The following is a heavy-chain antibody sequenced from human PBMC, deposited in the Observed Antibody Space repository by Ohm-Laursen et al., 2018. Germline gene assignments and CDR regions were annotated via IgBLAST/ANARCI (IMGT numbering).Heavy chain of an antibody. J-gene: IGHJ4*01. CDR1: GFTFNIYW. D-gene: IGHD6-13*01. V-gene: IGHV3-7*01. Sequence: GSLRLSCAASGFTFNIYWMSWVRQAPGKGLEWVANIKEYGSEKNYVDSVKGRFTISRDNAKNSLFLEMNNLRAEDSALYYCVRGGRYGNFWGQGTLVTVSS. CDR3: VRGGRYGNF. CDR2: IKEYGSEK.